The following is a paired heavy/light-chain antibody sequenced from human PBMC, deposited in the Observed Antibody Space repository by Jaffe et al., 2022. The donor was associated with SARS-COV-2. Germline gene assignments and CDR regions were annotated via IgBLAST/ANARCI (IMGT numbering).Heavy chain of an antibody. CDR1: GHSVSSGDYY. CDR2: IDYSGST. V-gene: IGHV4-30-4*01. D-gene: IGHD4-17*01. J-gene: IGHJ4*02. Sequence: VRLQESGPGLVKPSQTLSLSCTVSGHSVSSGDYYWSWVRQAPGKGLEWIGHIDYSGSTHYSPSLQSRVSLSVDTSRNQFSLSLHSVTAADTAVYYCATTVDHDYSDYYFESWGQGALVNVSS. CDR3: ATTVDHDYSDYYFES.
Light chain of an antibody. J-gene: IGLJ1*01. CDR2: GNI. Sequence: QSVLTQPPSVSGAPGQRVTISCTGTSSNIGAGYDVSWYQQLPGRAPKLVVYGNINQPSGVPDRFSGSKSGTSASLAILGLQPEDEAVYYCQSFDSSQVVFGTGTEVTVL. CDR3: QSFDSSQVV. V-gene: IGLV1-40*01. CDR1: SSNIGAGYD.